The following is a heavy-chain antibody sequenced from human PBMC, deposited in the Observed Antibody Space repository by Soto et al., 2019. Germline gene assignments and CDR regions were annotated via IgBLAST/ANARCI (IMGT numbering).Heavy chain of an antibody. CDR2: MNPNSGNT. Sequence: QVQLVQSGAEVKKPGASVKVSCKASGYTFTSYDINWVRQATGQRHEWMGWMNPNSGNTGYAQKFQGRVNMTRDTPTSTAYMGLSSLRSDDTAVYYCASRRGVVAARPYYYYVMDVWGQGTTVTVSS. V-gene: IGHV1-8*01. D-gene: IGHD6-6*01. CDR1: GYTFTSYD. J-gene: IGHJ6*02. CDR3: ASRRGVVAARPYYYYVMDV.